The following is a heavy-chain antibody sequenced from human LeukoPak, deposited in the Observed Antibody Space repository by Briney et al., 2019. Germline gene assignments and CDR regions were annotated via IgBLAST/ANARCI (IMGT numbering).Heavy chain of an antibody. CDR1: GFTFSTYS. V-gene: IGHV3-48*02. CDR2: ISHSSGIV. Sequence: GGSLRLSCAASGFTFSTYSMNWVRQAPGNGLEWVSYISHSSGIVYYADSVKGRFTISRDNAKNSLYLQMNSLRDEDTAVYYCARDQDYSFDYWGQGTLVTVSS. CDR3: ARDQDYSFDY. J-gene: IGHJ4*02.